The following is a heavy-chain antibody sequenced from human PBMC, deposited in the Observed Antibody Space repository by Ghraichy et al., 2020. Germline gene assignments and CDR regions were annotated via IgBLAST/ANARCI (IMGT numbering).Heavy chain of an antibody. Sequence: GGSLRLSCAASGFTFSSYAMNWVRQAPGKGLEWVSSISGSGGSAYYADSVKGRFTISRDNSRNTLYLQMNSLRAEDTAVYYCAKDQEYSAYLVGYFDPWGQGTLVTVSS. J-gene: IGHJ5*02. CDR1: GFTFSSYA. CDR2: ISGSGGSA. V-gene: IGHV3-23*01. D-gene: IGHD5-12*01. CDR3: AKDQEYSAYLVGYFDP.